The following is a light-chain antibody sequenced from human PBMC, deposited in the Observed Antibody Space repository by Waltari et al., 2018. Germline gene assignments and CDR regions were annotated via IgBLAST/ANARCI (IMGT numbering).Light chain of an antibody. Sequence: DIQLTQSPSFLSASVGDRVTITGRSSQGISSYLAWYQQKAGKAPKLLIHTASTLQGGVPSRFSGSGSGTDFTLTISSLQPEDFATYYCQQRNSYPITFGQGTRLEIK. CDR1: QGISSY. V-gene: IGKV1-9*01. CDR2: TAS. J-gene: IGKJ5*01. CDR3: QQRNSYPIT.